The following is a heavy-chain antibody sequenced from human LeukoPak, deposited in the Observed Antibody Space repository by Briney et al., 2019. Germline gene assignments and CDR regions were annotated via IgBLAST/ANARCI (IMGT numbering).Heavy chain of an antibody. Sequence: SETLSLTCTVSGGSISPYYWSWIRQPPGKGLEWIGYIYYSGSTNYNPSLNSRVTISVDTSKNQFSLKLSSMTAADTAVYYCARLAYCGGDCYSFYYYGMDVWGQGTTVTVSS. CDR2: IYYSGST. D-gene: IGHD2-21*02. CDR3: ARLAYCGGDCYSFYYYGMDV. V-gene: IGHV4-59*08. CDR1: GGSISPYY. J-gene: IGHJ6*02.